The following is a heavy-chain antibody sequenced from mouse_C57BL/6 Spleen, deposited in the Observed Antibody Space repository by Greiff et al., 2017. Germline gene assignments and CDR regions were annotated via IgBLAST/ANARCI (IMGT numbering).Heavy chain of an antibody. J-gene: IGHJ1*03. V-gene: IGHV1-80*01. Sequence: VQLQQSGAELVKPGASVKISCKASGYAFSSYWMNWVKQRPGKGLEWIGQIYPGDGDPNYNGKFKGKATLTADKSSSTAYMQLSSLTSEDSAVYFCARWGTTVVNGYFDVWGTGTTVTVSS. CDR1: GYAFSSYW. CDR2: IYPGDGDP. CDR3: ARWGTTVVNGYFDV. D-gene: IGHD1-1*01.